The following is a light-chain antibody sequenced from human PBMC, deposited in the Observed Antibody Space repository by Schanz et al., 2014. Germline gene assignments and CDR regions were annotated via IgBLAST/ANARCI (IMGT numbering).Light chain of an antibody. V-gene: IGLV2-14*01. CDR3: SSYTRSSTQV. CDR1: ASDVGGYNY. Sequence: QSALTQPASVSGSPGQSITISCTGTASDVGGYNYVSWYQQYPGKAPKVMIYQVTKRPSGVPDRFSGSKSGNTASLTISGLQAEDEVDYYCSSYTRSSTQVFGGGTKLTVL. CDR2: QVT. J-gene: IGLJ3*02.